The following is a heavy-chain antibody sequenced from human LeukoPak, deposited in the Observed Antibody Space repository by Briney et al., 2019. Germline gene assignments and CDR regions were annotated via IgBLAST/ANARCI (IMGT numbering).Heavy chain of an antibody. Sequence: ASVKVSCKASGYTFTGYYMHWVRQAPGQGLEWMGWINPNSGGTNYAQKFQGRVTMARDTSISTAYMELSRLRSDDTAVYYCARDTTGTPSWFDPWGQGTLVTVSS. CDR3: ARDTTGTPSWFDP. V-gene: IGHV1-2*02. CDR1: GYTFTGYY. CDR2: INPNSGGT. J-gene: IGHJ5*02. D-gene: IGHD1-1*01.